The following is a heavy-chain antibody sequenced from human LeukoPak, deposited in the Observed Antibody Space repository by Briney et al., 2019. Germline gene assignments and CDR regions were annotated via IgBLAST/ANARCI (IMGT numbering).Heavy chain of an antibody. J-gene: IGHJ3*02. Sequence: GGSLTLSCAASGFTFSAFAIIWVRQAPGRGLEWVSAISGRGDYIHYAESVKGRFTISRDNSQNTVFLQMSSLRAEDAAVYYCAKDPNGDYVGAFDTWGPGTMVTVSS. V-gene: IGHV3-23*01. CDR2: ISGRGDYI. D-gene: IGHD4-17*01. CDR1: GFTFSAFA. CDR3: AKDPNGDYVGAFDT.